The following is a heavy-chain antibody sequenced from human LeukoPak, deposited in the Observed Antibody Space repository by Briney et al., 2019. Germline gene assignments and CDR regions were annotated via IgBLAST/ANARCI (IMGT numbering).Heavy chain of an antibody. D-gene: IGHD3-16*01. CDR3: AAVLCAFDI. CDR2: IYPDGGA. V-gene: IGHV3-53*01. J-gene: IGHJ3*02. Sequence: GGSLRLSCAPSGFTVSTNYMNWVRQAPGKGLEWVSVIYPDGGAYSADSLKGRFTTSRDNSKNTLYLQMNSLRAEDTALYYCAAVLCAFDIWGQGIMVTVSS. CDR1: GFTVSTNY.